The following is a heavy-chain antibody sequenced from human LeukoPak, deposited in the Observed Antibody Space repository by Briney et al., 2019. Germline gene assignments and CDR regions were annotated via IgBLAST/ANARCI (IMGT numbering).Heavy chain of an antibody. D-gene: IGHD6-13*01. J-gene: IGHJ4*02. Sequence: GGSLRLSCAASGFTFSTYSMNWVRQAPGKGLEWVSSISSSSTYIYYGDSVKGRFTISRDDAKNSLYLQMNSLRVEDTAVYYCEARGIAGKDGYYFDYWGQGTLATVSS. CDR3: EARGIAGKDGYYFDY. CDR2: ISSSSTYI. CDR1: GFTFSTYS. V-gene: IGHV3-21*01.